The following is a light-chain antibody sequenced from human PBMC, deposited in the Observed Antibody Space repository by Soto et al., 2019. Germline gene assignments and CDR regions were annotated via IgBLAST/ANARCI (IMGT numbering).Light chain of an antibody. V-gene: IGLV2-8*01. CDR2: DVN. CDR1: SSDVGGHNY. CDR3: NSYAGTKNLV. Sequence: QSALTQPPSASGSPGQSVTISCTGTSSDVGGHNYVSWYQQHPGKAPKLIIYDVNKRPSGVPDRFSGSKSGNTASLTVSGLQAEDEADYYCNSYAGTKNLVFGGGTKLTGL. J-gene: IGLJ2*01.